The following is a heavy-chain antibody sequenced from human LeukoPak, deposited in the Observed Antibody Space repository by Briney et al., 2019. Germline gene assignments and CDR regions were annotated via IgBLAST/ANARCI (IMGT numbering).Heavy chain of an antibody. CDR2: ISAYNGNT. V-gene: IGHV1-18*01. CDR1: GYTFTSHG. D-gene: IGHD3-9*01. J-gene: IGHJ4*02. CDR3: ARGSRYFDWSIPGGYYFDY. Sequence: ASVKVSCKASGYTFTSHGISWVRQAPGQGLEWMGWISAYNGNTNYAQKLQGRVTITRNTSISTAYMELSSLRSEDTAVYYCARGSRYFDWSIPGGYYFDYWGQGTLVTVSS.